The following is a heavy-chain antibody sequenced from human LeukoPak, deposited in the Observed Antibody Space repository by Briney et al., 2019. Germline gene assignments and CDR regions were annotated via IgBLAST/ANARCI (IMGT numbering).Heavy chain of an antibody. CDR3: AKSYSSSWASLDY. CDR2: INHSGST. V-gene: IGHV4-34*01. Sequence: SETLSLTCAVYGGSFIGYYWSWIRQPPGKGLEWIGEINHSGSTNYNPSLKSRVTISVDTSKNQFSLKLSSVTAADTAVYYCAKSYSSSWASLDYWGQGTLVTVSS. J-gene: IGHJ4*02. CDR1: GGSFIGYY. D-gene: IGHD6-13*01.